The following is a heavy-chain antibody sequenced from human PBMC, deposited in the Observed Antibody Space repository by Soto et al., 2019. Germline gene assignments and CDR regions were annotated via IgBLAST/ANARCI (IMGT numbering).Heavy chain of an antibody. CDR3: ARALPLMTLDY. CDR2: ISYDGSNN. V-gene: IGHV3-30*03. J-gene: IGHJ4*02. CDR1: GFTFSSYG. D-gene: IGHD2-8*01. Sequence: GGSLRLSCAASGFTFSSYGMHWVRQAPGKGLEWVAVISYDGSNNYYADSVKGRFTISRDSSKNTLYLQMNSLRAEDTAVYYCARALPLMTLDYWGQGTLVTVSS.